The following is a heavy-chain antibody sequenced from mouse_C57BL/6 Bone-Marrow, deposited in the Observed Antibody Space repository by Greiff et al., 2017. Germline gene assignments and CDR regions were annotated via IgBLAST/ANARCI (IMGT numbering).Heavy chain of an antibody. Sequence: QVQLQQPGAELVMPGASVKLSCKASGYTFTSYWMHWVKQRPGQGLEWIGEIDPSDSYTNYNQKFKGKSTLTVDKSSSTAYMQLSSLTSEDSAVYYCAREVNFVWFAYWGQGTLVTVSA. CDR2: IDPSDSYT. CDR3: AREVNFVWFAY. V-gene: IGHV1-69*01. D-gene: IGHD2-13*01. J-gene: IGHJ3*01. CDR1: GYTFTSYW.